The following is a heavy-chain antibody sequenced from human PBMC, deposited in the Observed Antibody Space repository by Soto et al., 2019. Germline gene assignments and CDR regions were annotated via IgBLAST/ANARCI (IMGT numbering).Heavy chain of an antibody. J-gene: IGHJ6*02. V-gene: IGHV1-18*01. CDR2: ISAYNGNT. CDR3: ARVNVLRFLECLSWDYYYGMDV. Sequence: GAAVKVSCKASGYTFTSYGISWVRQARGQVLEWMGWISAYNGNTNYAQKLQGRVTMTTDTSTSTAYMELRSLRSDDTAVYYCARVNVLRFLECLSWDYYYGMDVWGQGTTATVSS. D-gene: IGHD3-3*01. CDR1: GYTFTSYG.